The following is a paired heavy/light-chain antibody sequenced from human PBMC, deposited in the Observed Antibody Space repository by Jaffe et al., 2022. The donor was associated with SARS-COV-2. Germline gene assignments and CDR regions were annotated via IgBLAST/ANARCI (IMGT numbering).Light chain of an antibody. V-gene: IGKV3-11*01. J-gene: IGKJ4*01. CDR1: QSLSSY. CDR2: DAS. CDR3: QQRSNWPPLT. Sequence: EIVLTQSPATLSLSPGERATLSCRASQSLSSYLAWYQQRPGQAPRLLIYDASNRATGIPARFSGSGSGTDFTLTISSLEPEDFAVYYCQQRSNWPPLTFGGGTKVEIK.
Heavy chain of an antibody. D-gene: IGHD6-19*01. CDR3: ARDTYRSGWFYYMDV. J-gene: IGHJ6*03. CDR1: GFTLTSSA. V-gene: IGHV1-3*01. CDR2: INGGNGNT. Sequence: QVQVVQPGAEVKKPGASVNVSCRASGFTLTSSAMHWVRQAPGQRLEWMGWINGGNGNTKFSQKFQGRLTLTLDTSANTAYMELSSLTSEDTAVYYCARDTYRSGWFYYMDVWGKGTTVTVSS.